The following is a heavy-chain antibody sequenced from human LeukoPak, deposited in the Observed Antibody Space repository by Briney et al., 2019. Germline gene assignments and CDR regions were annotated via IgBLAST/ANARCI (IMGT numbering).Heavy chain of an antibody. CDR1: GFTFSSYG. D-gene: IGHD3-9*01. V-gene: IGHV3-30*18. CDR2: IPYDGSNK. Sequence: GGSLRLSCAASGFTFSSYGMHWVRQAPGKGLEWVAVIPYDGSNKYYADSVKGRFTISRDNSKNTLYLQMNSLRAEDTAVYYCAKDTAYILTGYSYYYYYGMDVWGQGTTVTVSS. J-gene: IGHJ6*02. CDR3: AKDTAYILTGYSYYYYYGMDV.